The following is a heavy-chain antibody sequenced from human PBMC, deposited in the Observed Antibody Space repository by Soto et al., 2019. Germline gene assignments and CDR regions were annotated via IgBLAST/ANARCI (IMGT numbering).Heavy chain of an antibody. D-gene: IGHD2-21*02. J-gene: IGHJ3*01. CDR1: GGSISSYY. CDR2: MYYSGTT. Sequence: QVQLQESGPGLVKPSETLSLTCTVSGGSISSYYWSWIRQPPGKGLEWIGYMYYSGTTNYKPSLKSRVTISVDTSKNQFSLKLSSVPAADTAVYFCARSRLVDCGGDCYLDVWGQGTMVSVSS. CDR3: ARSRLVDCGGDCYLDV. V-gene: IGHV4-59*01.